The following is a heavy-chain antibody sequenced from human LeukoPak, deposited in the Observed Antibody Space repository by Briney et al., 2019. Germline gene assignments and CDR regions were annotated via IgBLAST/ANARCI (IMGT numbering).Heavy chain of an antibody. J-gene: IGHJ4*02. CDR2: IKSKTDGGTT. Sequence: GGSLRLSCAASGVTVSNVWMSWARQAPGKGLEWLGHIKSKTDGGTTDYGAPVKGRFTISRDDSKNTLDLQMNSLKTDDTAVYYCTTGGHYFGSWGQGTLVTVSS. CDR1: GVTVSNVW. D-gene: IGHD3-10*01. V-gene: IGHV3-15*01. CDR3: TTGGHYFGS.